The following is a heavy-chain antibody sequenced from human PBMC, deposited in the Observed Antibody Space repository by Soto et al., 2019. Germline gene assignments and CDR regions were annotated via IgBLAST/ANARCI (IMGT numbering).Heavy chain of an antibody. J-gene: IGHJ3*02. CDR1: GYTFTSYP. D-gene: IGHD2-2*01. CDR2: INAGNGNT. V-gene: IGHV1-3*01. Sequence: GASVKVSCKASGYTFTSYPMHWVRQAPGQRLEWMGWINAGNGNTKYSQKFQGRVAITRDTSASTAYMELSSLRSEDTAVYYCARLYCSSTSCYLYAFDIWGQGAMVTVSS. CDR3: ARLYCSSTSCYLYAFDI.